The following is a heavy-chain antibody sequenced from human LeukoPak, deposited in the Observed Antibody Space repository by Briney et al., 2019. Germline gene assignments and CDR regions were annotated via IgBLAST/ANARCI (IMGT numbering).Heavy chain of an antibody. CDR3: AKRGVVIRVILVGFHKEAYYFDS. CDR1: GTTLSNYG. D-gene: IGHD3-22*01. Sequence: GGSLRLSCAVSGTTLSNYGMSWVRQAPGKGLEWVAGISGSGGRTNYADAVKGRFTISRDNAKNTLFLQMNSLRVEDTAVYFCAKRGVVIRVILVGFHKEAYYFDSWGQGALVTVSS. J-gene: IGHJ4*02. V-gene: IGHV3-23*01. CDR2: ISGSGGRT.